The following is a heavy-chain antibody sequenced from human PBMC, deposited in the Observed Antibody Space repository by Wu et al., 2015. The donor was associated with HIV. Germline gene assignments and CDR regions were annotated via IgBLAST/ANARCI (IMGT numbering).Heavy chain of an antibody. D-gene: IGHD2-21*02. CDR2: INPSGGST. CDR1: GYTFTSYY. J-gene: IGHJ5*02. Sequence: QVQLVQSGAEVKKPGASVKVSCKASGYTFTSYYMHWVRQAPGQGLEWMGIINPSGGSTSYAQKFQGRVTMTRDTSTSTVYMELSSLRSEDTAVYYCARDFRVTDQTGRWFDPVGPREPWSPSPQ. CDR3: ARDFRVTDQTGRWFDP. V-gene: IGHV1-46*01.